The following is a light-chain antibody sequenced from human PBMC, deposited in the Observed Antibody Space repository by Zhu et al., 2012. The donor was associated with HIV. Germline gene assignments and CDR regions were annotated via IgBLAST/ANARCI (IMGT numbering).Light chain of an antibody. CDR3: QHLTLYPT. V-gene: IGKV1-9*01. CDR1: QGIDAY. Sequence: DIRLTQSPSFLSASVGDRVTITCRASQGIDAYLAWYQQKPGKAPKLLIYGVSTLQGGVPSRFSGSGSGTEFTLSVSSLQPEDFATYFCQHLTLYPTFGGGSKVEIK. CDR2: GVS. J-gene: IGKJ4*01.